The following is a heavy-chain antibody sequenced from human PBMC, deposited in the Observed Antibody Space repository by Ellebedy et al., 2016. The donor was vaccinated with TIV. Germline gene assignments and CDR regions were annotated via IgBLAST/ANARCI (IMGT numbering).Heavy chain of an antibody. CDR1: GYTFISYD. D-gene: IGHD4-11*01. J-gene: IGHJ6*03. Sequence: ASVKVSCXASGYTFISYDINWVRQATGQGLEWMGWMNPKSGNTGYAQKFQGRVTMTRNTSINTAYMELSSLRSEDTAVYYCARYSKPHDYSNYDYYYYYMDVWGKGTTVTVSS. V-gene: IGHV1-8*01. CDR2: MNPKSGNT. CDR3: ARYSKPHDYSNYDYYYYYMDV.